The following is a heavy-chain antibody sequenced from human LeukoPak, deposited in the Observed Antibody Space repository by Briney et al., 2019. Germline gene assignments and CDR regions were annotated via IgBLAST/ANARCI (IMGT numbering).Heavy chain of an antibody. CDR1: GFTFSSYW. CDR2: IKQDGTDN. J-gene: IGHJ6*03. Sequence: PGGSLRLSCVASGFTFSSYWMSWVRQAPGKGLEWVAKIKQDGTDNSYGDSVKGRLTISRDNAKNSLYLQMNSLRAEDTAVYYCARWGYEAAFHYYYYYYMDVWGKGTTVTVSS. D-gene: IGHD3-16*01. CDR3: ARWGYEAAFHYYYYYYMDV. V-gene: IGHV3-7*01.